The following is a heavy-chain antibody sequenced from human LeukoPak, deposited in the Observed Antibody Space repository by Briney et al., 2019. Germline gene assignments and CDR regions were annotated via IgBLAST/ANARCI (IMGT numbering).Heavy chain of an antibody. J-gene: IGHJ4*02. CDR3: ARDKTSTWYGAIDF. CDR1: GYTFTSYA. CDR2: INAGNGDT. V-gene: IGHV1-3*01. Sequence: GASVKVSCKASGYTFTSYAMHWVRQAPGQRLEWMGWINAGNGDTDYAPKFQGRVTISRDTSASTAYMELSSLTSADTAVYYCARDKTSTWYGAIDFWGQGALVTVSS. D-gene: IGHD6-13*01.